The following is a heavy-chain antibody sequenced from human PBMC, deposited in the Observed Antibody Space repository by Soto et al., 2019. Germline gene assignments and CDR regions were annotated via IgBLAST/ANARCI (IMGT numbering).Heavy chain of an antibody. CDR1: GYTFTSYG. D-gene: IGHD2-8*01. V-gene: IGHV1-18*01. J-gene: IGHJ3*02. Sequence: GASVKVSCKASGYTFTSYGISWVRQAPGQGLEWMGWISAYNGNTNYAQKLQGRVTMTTDTSTSTAYMELRSLRSDDTAVYYCARTKILRSRPNPPDALDIWGQGTMVTVSS. CDR2: ISAYNGNT. CDR3: ARTKILRSRPNPPDALDI.